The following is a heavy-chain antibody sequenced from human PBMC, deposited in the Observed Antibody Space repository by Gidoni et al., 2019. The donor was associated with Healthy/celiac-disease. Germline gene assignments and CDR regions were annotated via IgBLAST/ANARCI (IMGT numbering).Heavy chain of an antibody. CDR3: ARDRIDLGFDY. Sequence: QVQLVESGGGVVQPGRSLRLSCAASGFTFSSYGIHWVRQAPGKGLEWVAVIWYDGSNKYYADSVKGRFTISRDNSKNTLYLQMNSLRAEDTAVYYCARDRIDLGFDYWAREPWSPSPQ. V-gene: IGHV3-33*01. J-gene: IGHJ4*02. D-gene: IGHD7-27*01. CDR2: IWYDGSNK. CDR1: GFTFSSYG.